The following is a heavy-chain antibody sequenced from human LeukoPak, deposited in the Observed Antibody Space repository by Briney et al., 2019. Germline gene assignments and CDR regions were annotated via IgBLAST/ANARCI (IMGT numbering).Heavy chain of an antibody. CDR1: GSTFTLYA. Sequence: GGSLRLSCAASGSTFTLYAMSWVRQAPGKGLEWVSVISGSGGSTYYADYVKGRFTISRDNSKNTLYLQMDSLRAEDTAVYYCAKWDGDLYYYYYMDVWGKGTTVTVSS. CDR2: ISGSGGST. J-gene: IGHJ6*03. D-gene: IGHD4-17*01. CDR3: AKWDGDLYYYYYMDV. V-gene: IGHV3-23*01.